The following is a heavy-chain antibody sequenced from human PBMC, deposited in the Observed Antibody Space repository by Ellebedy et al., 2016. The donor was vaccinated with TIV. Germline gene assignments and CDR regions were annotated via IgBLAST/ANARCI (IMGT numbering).Heavy chain of an antibody. CDR3: ARGYTAMVPDSFDI. CDR1: GGSISSGGYY. Sequence: SETLSLTXTVSGGSISSGGYYWSWIRPHPGKGLEWIGYIYYSGSTFYNPSLKSRVTISVDTSKNQFSLKLSSVTAADTAVYYCARGYTAMVPDSFDIWGQGKMVTVSS. J-gene: IGHJ3*02. D-gene: IGHD5-18*01. CDR2: IYYSGST. V-gene: IGHV4-31*03.